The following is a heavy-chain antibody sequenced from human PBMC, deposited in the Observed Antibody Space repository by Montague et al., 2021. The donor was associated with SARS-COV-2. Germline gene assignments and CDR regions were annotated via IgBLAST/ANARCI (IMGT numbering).Heavy chain of an antibody. J-gene: IGHJ4*02. CDR1: GGLTSHYH. Sequence: ETLSLTCSVSGGLTSHYHWSWIRQPPGKGLEWIGYINYNGETHHNPSLNGRVTLSVDTSKNQFSLSVMPVTPDDTAVYFCATYREGYGGKGTWGQGSLVTASS. V-gene: IGHV4-59*03. CDR3: ATYREGYGGKGT. CDR2: INYNGET. D-gene: IGHD4-23*01.